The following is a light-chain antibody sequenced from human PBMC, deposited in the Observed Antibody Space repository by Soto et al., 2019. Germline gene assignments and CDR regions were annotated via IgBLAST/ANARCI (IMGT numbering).Light chain of an antibody. J-gene: IGKJ5*01. CDR2: DAS. V-gene: IGKV3D-11*02. CDR1: QSISDT. Sequence: EIVMRQSPATLSVSPGGRATLSCRASQSISDTLAWYQQKPGQAPRLLIYDASNRATGIPARFSGSGSGTDFTLTISSLEPEDFAVHYCQQRSNWQVTFGQGTRLEIK. CDR3: QQRSNWQVT.